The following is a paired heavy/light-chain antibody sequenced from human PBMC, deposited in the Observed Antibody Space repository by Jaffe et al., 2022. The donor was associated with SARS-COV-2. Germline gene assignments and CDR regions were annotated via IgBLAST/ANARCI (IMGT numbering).Heavy chain of an antibody. V-gene: IGHV3-23*01. D-gene: IGHD2-8*01. J-gene: IGHJ4*02. CDR3: AKDAISSNGVWEFFDY. CDR1: GFSLSRYT. CDR2: IIGVSGRT. Sequence: EVQLLQSGGGLVQPGGSLRLSCVASGFSLSRYTVSWVRQAPGQGPEWVSGIIGVSGRTFYADSVKGRFTISRDTSKNTLFLQMDSLTAEDTAVYYCAKDAISSNGVWEFFDYWGQGALVTVSS.
Light chain of an antibody. CDR1: QSVTNSY. Sequence: EIVLTQSPGTLSLSPGERATLSCRASQSVTNSYLGWYQQKLGQAPRLLIYGASTRAAGVPDRFSGSGSGTDFTLTISRLEPEDFAVYYCQHYGTSPEMYTFGQGTKLEIK. CDR2: GAS. V-gene: IGKV3-20*01. CDR3: QHYGTSPEMYT. J-gene: IGKJ2*01.